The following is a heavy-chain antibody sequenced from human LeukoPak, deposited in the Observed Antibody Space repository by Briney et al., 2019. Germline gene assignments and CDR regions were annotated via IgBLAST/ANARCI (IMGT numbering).Heavy chain of an antibody. D-gene: IGHD4-17*01. CDR2: IYPGDSDT. J-gene: IGHJ4*02. Sequence: GESLKISCKGSGYSFTSYWIAWVRQMPGKGLEWMGIIYPGDSDTRYSPSFQSQVTISADKSLNTAYLHWRSLKASDTAMYYCARPWDYGDYFSYGNWGQGTLVTVSS. V-gene: IGHV5-51*01. CDR3: ARPWDYGDYFSYGN. CDR1: GYSFTSYW.